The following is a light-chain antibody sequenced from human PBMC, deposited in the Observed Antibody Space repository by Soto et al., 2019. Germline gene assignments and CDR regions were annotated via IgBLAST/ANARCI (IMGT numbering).Light chain of an antibody. V-gene: IGKV1-27*01. CDR1: QAITKY. CDR2: ATS. Sequence: DIQMTQSPSSLSASVGDRVTLTCRASQAITKYLAWYQQKPGNDPELLIYATSTLHSGVPSRFSGGRSGTDFTLTISSLQPEDVADYYCQSYNSAPLTFGRGTRVEIK. J-gene: IGKJ4*01. CDR3: QSYNSAPLT.